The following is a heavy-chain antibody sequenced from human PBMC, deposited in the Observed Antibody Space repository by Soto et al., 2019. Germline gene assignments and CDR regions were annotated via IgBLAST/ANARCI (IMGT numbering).Heavy chain of an antibody. J-gene: IGHJ3*02. CDR1: GGTFSSYT. V-gene: IGHV1-69*04. D-gene: IGHD2-15*01. CDR3: AREGDIDCSGGSCYTVGAFDI. CDR2: IIPILGIA. Sequence: GASVKVSCKASGGTFSSYTISWVRQAPGQGLEWMGRIIPILGIANYAQKFQGRVTITADKSASTAYMELSSLRSEDTAVYYCAREGDIDCSGGSCYTVGAFDIWGQGTMVTVSS.